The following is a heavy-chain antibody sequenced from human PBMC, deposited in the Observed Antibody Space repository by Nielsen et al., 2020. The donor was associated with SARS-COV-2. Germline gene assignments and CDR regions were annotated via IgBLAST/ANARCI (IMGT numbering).Heavy chain of an antibody. J-gene: IGHJ6*02. V-gene: IGHV3-48*03. D-gene: IGHD3-3*01. CDR2: ISSSGSTI. CDR1: GFTFSSYE. CDR3: ARDRVLRFLEWSPSSDYDMDV. Sequence: GESLKISCAASGFTFSSYEMNWVRQAPGKGLEWVSYISSSGSTIYYADSVKGRFTISRDNAKNSLYLQMNSLRAEDTAVYYCARDRVLRFLEWSPSSDYDMDVWGQGTTVTVSS.